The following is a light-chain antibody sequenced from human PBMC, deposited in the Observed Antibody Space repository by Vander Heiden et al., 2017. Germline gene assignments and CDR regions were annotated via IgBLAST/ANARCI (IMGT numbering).Light chain of an antibody. J-gene: IGKJ4*01. V-gene: IGKV3-11*01. CDR3: QQRTIWPLT. CDR2: DAS. CDR1: QSVSSY. Sequence: EIVLTQSPATLSLSPGERATLSCRASQSVSSYLAWDQQKPGQSPRLLIYDASNRATGIPARFSGSGSGTDFTLTISSLEPEDFAVYYCQQRTIWPLTFGGGTKVEIK.